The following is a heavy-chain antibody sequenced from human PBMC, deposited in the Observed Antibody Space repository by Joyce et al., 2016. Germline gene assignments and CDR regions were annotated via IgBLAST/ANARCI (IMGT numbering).Heavy chain of an antibody. V-gene: IGHV2-70*04. J-gene: IGHJ2*01. Sequence: QVTLKESGPALVRPTQTLTLTCTFSGFSLTTRGVLLGWIRQPPGKALEWLSRIDWDDDEFYSSSLKTRLTISNDTSKNQVVLTVAYVDPADTATYDWGRIPSGDVFDLWGRGILVTVSS. CDR3: GRIPSGDVFDL. D-gene: IGHD5-24*01. CDR2: IDWDDDE. CDR1: GFSLTTRGVL.